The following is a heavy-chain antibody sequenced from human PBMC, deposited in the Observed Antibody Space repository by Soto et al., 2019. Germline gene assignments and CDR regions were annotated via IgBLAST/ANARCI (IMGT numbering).Heavy chain of an antibody. V-gene: IGHV3-21*01. CDR3: ARDPKRGSLGRPNWFDP. CDR2: ISSSSSYI. Sequence: EVQLVESGGGLVKPGGSLRLSCAASGFTFSSYSMNWVRQAPGKGLEWVSSISSSSSYIYYADSVKGRFTISRDNAKNSLYLQMNSLRAEDTAVYYCARDPKRGSLGRPNWFDPWGQGTLVTVSS. D-gene: IGHD3-16*01. CDR1: GFTFSSYS. J-gene: IGHJ5*02.